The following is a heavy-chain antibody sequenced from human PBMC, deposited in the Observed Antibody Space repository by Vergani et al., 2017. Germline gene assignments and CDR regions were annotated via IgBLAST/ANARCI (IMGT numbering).Heavy chain of an antibody. CDR2: IIPILGIA. CDR3: ARDLGYCSGGSCSY. CDR1: GGTFSSYT. D-gene: IGHD2-15*01. J-gene: IGHJ4*02. Sequence: QVQLVQSGAEVKKPGSSVKVSCKASGGTFSSYTISWVRQAPGQGLEWMGRIIPILGIANYAQKFQVRVTITADKSTSTAYMELSSLRSEDTAVYYCARDLGYCSGGSCSYWGQGTLVTVSS. V-gene: IGHV1-69*08.